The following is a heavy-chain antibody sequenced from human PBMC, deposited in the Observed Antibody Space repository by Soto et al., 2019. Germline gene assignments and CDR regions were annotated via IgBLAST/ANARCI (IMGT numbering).Heavy chain of an antibody. CDR3: GKRVASGGCSVFLGWVGP. J-gene: IGHJ5*02. D-gene: IGHD2-15*01. V-gene: IGHV1-69*12. CDR2: IIPIFGTA. Sequence: QVQLVQSGAEVKKPGSSVKVSCKASGGTFSSYAISWVRQAPGQGLEWMGGIIPIFGTANYAQKFQGRVTITADESTRTACMERGSLGSEYTAVYYCGKRVASGGCSVFLGWVGPWGQGTLVTVSS. CDR1: GGTFSSYA.